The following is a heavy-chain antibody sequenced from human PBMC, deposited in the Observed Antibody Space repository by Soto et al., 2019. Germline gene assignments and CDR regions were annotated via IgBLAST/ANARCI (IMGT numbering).Heavy chain of an antibody. D-gene: IGHD6-6*01. CDR2: ISSNGVGT. Sequence: EVQLAESGGGLAQPGGSLRLSCAASGFTLSGYAMDWVRQAPGKGLEYVSAISSNGVGTYYANSVQGRFTISRDNPKKAVYLQMGSLRADDMAVYYLARRARPHFYYMDFWGQGTPVTVSS. V-gene: IGHV3-64*01. CDR1: GFTLSGYA. CDR3: ARRARPHFYYMDF. J-gene: IGHJ6*03.